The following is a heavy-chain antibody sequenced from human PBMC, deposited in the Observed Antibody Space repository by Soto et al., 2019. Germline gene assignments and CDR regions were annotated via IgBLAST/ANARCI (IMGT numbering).Heavy chain of an antibody. CDR1: GFTVSSNY. CDR2: INTDGSGT. J-gene: IGHJ4*02. CDR3: ARGPYAAYIYGSNWGHFDN. V-gene: IGHV3-74*01. D-gene: IGHD5-18*01. Sequence: GGSLRLSCAAPGFTVSSNYMSWVCQAPGKGLVWVSRINTDGSGTTYADSVKGRFTISRDNSKNTLYLQMNSLRAEDTAVYYCARGPYAAYIYGSNWGHFDNWGRGTLVTVSS.